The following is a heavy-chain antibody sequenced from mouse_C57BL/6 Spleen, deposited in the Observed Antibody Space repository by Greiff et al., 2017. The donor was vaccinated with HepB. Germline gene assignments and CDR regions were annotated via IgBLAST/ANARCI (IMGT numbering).Heavy chain of an antibody. CDR2: ISDGGSYT. V-gene: IGHV5-4*03. J-gene: IGHJ3*01. Sequence: EVKVEESGGGLVKPGGSLKLSCAASGFTFSSYAMSWVRQTPEKRLEWVATISDGGSYTYYPDNVKGRFTISRDNAKNNLYLQMSHLKSEDTAMYYCARVDYDYDGTYWGQGTLVTVSA. D-gene: IGHD2-4*01. CDR1: GFTFSSYA. CDR3: ARVDYDYDGTY.